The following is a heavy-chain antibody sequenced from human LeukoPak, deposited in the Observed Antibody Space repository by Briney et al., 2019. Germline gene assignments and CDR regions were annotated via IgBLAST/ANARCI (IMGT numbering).Heavy chain of an antibody. D-gene: IGHD1-26*01. CDR2: IKFDGIEK. Sequence: GGSLRLSCAASGFTFRTYWMAWVRQFPGKRLEWVANIKFDGIEKYHVGSVKGRFTVSRDNAKNTVYLQMNSLRDDDTAVYYCTRSPSLGGRYWGFDYWGQGALVTVSS. V-gene: IGHV3-7*02. CDR3: TRSPSLGGRYWGFDY. J-gene: IGHJ4*02. CDR1: GFTFRTYW.